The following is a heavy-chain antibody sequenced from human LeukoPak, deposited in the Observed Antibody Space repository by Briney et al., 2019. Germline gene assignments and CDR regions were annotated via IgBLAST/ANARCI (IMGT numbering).Heavy chain of an antibody. CDR3: ARGDFWFDP. Sequence: SQTLSLTCAVSGGSISSGGYSWSWIRQPPGKGLEWIGYIYHSGSTYYNPSLKSRVTISVDGSKNQFSLKLSSVTAADTAVYYCARGDFWFDPWGQGTLVTVSS. CDR2: IYHSGST. J-gene: IGHJ5*02. CDR1: GGSISSGGYS. V-gene: IGHV4-30-2*01.